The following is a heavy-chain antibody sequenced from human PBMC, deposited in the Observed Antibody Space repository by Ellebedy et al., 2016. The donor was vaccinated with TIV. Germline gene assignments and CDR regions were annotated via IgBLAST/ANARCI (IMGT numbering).Heavy chain of an antibody. CDR3: AKRGDCSTNSCLLKD. J-gene: IGHJ1*01. D-gene: IGHD2-2*01. CDR1: GFTFSIHA. V-gene: IGHV3-23*01. CDR2: AGGSDGST. Sequence: GASLKISCAASGFTFSIHAMGWVRQAPGKGLEWVSSAGGSDGSTFYADSVRGRFTISRDNAKNTLYLQMNSLRAEDTAVYYCAKRGDCSTNSCLLKDWGQGTLVTVSS.